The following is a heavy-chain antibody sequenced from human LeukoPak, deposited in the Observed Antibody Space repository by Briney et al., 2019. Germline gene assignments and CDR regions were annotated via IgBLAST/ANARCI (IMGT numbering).Heavy chain of an antibody. J-gene: IGHJ4*02. CDR2: IKSDGTHP. CDR3: ARDNVDTAMENDY. D-gene: IGHD5-18*01. V-gene: IGHV3-74*01. CDR1: TFTLSRYC. Sequence: PGGSLRLSCAASTFTLSRYCIHWVRQAPGKGLVWVARIKSDGTHPSYANWVQGRFTISSDNAKKTFYLQMNNLRAEDTAVYYCARDNVDTAMENDYWGQGTLVTVSS.